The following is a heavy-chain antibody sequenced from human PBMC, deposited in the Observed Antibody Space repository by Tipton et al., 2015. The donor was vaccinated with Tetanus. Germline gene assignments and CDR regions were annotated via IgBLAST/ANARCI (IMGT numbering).Heavy chain of an antibody. V-gene: IGHV3-33*01. Sequence: SLRLSCAASGFIFSSYGMHWVRQAPGKGLEWVAVSWYDGTDKYCADSVKGRFTISRDNSKNTLYLQMNSLRAEDTAVYYCAREADCSGGSCFSGDFDNWGQGTQDTVSS. CDR3: AREADCSGGSCFSGDFDN. J-gene: IGHJ4*02. D-gene: IGHD2-15*01. CDR1: GFIFSSYG. CDR2: SWYDGTDK.